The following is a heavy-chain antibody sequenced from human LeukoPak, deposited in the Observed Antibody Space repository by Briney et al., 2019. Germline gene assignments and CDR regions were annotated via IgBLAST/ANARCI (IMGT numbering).Heavy chain of an antibody. CDR2: IYSGGST. CDR1: GFTVSNNY. D-gene: IGHD1-1*01. J-gene: IGHJ4*02. CDR3: AMNWNPYYFDY. V-gene: IGHV3-66*02. Sequence: GGSLRLSCAASGFTVSNNYMSWVRQAPGKGLEWVSVIYSGGSTYYADSVKGRFTISRDNSKSTLYPQMNSLRAEDTAVYYCAMNWNPYYFDYWGQGTLVSVSS.